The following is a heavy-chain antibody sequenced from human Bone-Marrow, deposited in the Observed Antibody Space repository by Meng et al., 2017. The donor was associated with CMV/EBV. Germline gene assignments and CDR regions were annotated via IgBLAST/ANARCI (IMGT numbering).Heavy chain of an antibody. V-gene: IGHV3-23*03. CDR2: IYSGGSST. CDR3: ARGGNSFWSGYFYGMDV. D-gene: IGHD3-3*01. J-gene: IGHJ6*02. CDR1: GFTFSSYA. Sequence: GGSLRLSCAASGFTFSSYAMSWVRQAPGKGLEWVSVIYSGGSSTYYADSVKGRFTISRDNAKNSLYLQMNSLRAEDTAVYYCARGGNSFWSGYFYGMDVWGQGTTVTVSS.